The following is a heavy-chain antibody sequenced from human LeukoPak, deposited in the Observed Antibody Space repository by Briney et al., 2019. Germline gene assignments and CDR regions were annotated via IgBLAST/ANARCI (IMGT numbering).Heavy chain of an antibody. Sequence: PGGSLRLSCAASGFTFSSYWMHWVRQAPGKGLVWVSRINSDGSSTSYADSVKGRFTISRDNAKNTLYLQMNSLRAEDTAVYYCARSNYYGSGSYYPFDYWGQGTLVTVSS. D-gene: IGHD3-10*01. CDR1: GFTFSSYW. V-gene: IGHV3-74*01. CDR3: ARSNYYGSGSYYPFDY. CDR2: INSDGSST. J-gene: IGHJ4*02.